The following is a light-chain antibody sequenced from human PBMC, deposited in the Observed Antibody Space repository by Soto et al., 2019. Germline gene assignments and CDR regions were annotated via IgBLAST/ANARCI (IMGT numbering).Light chain of an antibody. CDR2: DAS. V-gene: IGKV3-11*01. Sequence: PGTLSLSLGDRATLSCRASQSVSSYLAWYQQKPGQAPRLLIYDASNRATGIPARFSGSGSGTDFTLTISIVEPEDFAVYYCKQRRNGTPVTFGQGTRMEIK. CDR3: KQRRNGTPVT. CDR1: QSVSSY. J-gene: IGKJ5*01.